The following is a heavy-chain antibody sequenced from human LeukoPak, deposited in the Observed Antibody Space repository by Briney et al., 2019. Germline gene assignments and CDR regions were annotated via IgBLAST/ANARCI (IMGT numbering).Heavy chain of an antibody. J-gene: IGHJ4*02. D-gene: IGHD2-15*01. CDR1: GGSISSGGYS. V-gene: IGHV4-30-2*01. CDR2: IYRSGST. CDR3: ARGSSVPYCSGGSCYPTDLDY. Sequence: SQTLCLTCAVSGGSISSGGYSWSWIRQPPGKGLEWIGYIYRSGSTYYNPSLKSRVTISVDRSKNQFSLKLSSVTAADTAVYYCARGSSVPYCSGGSCYPTDLDYWGQGTLVTVSS.